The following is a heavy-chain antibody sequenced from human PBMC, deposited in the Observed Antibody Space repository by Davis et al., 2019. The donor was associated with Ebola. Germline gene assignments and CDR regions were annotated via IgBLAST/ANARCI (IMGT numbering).Heavy chain of an antibody. J-gene: IGHJ4*02. D-gene: IGHD6-19*01. CDR2: ISYDGSNK. Sequence: PGGSLRLSCAASGFTFSSYGMHWVRQAPGKGLQWVAIISYDGSNKFYADSVKGRFTISRDNSKNTLYLQMSSLRAEDTAVYYCAKDDGYSSGWYLDYWGQGPLVTVSS. V-gene: IGHV3-30*18. CDR1: GFTFSSYG. CDR3: AKDDGYSSGWYLDY.